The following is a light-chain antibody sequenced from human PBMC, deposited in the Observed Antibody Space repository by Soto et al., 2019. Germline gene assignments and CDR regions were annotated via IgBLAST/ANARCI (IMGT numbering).Light chain of an antibody. CDR2: GAS. CDR1: QSVSSN. V-gene: IGKV3-15*01. Sequence: EIVMTQSPGTLSVSPGERATLSCRASQSVSSNLAWYQQKPGQAPRLLIYGASTRATGIPARFSGSGSVTEFTLTISSLQSEDFAIYYCQQYNNWPPLTLGGGTKVEIK. CDR3: QQYNNWPPLT. J-gene: IGKJ4*01.